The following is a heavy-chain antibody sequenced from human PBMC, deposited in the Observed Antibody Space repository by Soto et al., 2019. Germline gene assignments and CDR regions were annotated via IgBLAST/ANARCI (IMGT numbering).Heavy chain of an antibody. D-gene: IGHD5-18*01. CDR3: ARHIYGSDTGRNCQYYCDS. CDR2: IDPSDSQT. J-gene: IGHJ4*02. V-gene: IGHV5-10-1*01. Sequence: GESLKISCKGSGYSFAGYWITWVRQKPGKGLEWMGRIDPSDSQTYYSPSFRGHVTISATKSITTVFLQWSSLRASDTAMYYCARHIYGSDTGRNCQYYCDSWGQGTPGTVAS. CDR1: GYSFAGYW.